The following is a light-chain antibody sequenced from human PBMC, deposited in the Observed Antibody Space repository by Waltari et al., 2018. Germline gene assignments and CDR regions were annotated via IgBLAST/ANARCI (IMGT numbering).Light chain of an antibody. CDR1: QSLLLSNGYNY. V-gene: IGKV2-28*01. Sequence: MVMPQSPLSLPVTPGEPASFSCRSSQSLLLSNGYNYLDWYLQKPGQSPQLLIYLGSNRASGVPDRFSGSGSGTDFTLKISRVEAEDVGVYYCMQALQTPRTFGQGTKVEIK. CDR2: LGS. CDR3: MQALQTPRT. J-gene: IGKJ1*01.